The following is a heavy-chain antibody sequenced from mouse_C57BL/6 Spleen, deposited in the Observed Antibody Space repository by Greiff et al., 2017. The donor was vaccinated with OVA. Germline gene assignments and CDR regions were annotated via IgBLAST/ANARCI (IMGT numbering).Heavy chain of an antibody. Sequence: VQLQQSGPELVKPGASVKISCKASGYAFSSSWMNWVKQRPGKGLEWIGRIYPGDGDTNYNGKFKGKATLTADKSSSTACMQLSRLTSEDAAVYFCARGSNYDYFDYWGQGTTLTVSS. CDR3: ARGSNYDYFDY. D-gene: IGHD2-5*01. CDR2: IYPGDGDT. J-gene: IGHJ2*01. CDR1: GYAFSSSW. V-gene: IGHV1-82*01.